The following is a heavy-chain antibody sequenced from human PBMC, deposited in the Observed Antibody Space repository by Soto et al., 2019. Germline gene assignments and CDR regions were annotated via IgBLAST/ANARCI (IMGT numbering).Heavy chain of an antibody. D-gene: IGHD7-27*01. J-gene: IGHJ6*02. CDR2: IDPTDGST. CDR1: GYTYTSYF. CDR3: ARGFWGPTYYYGMDV. V-gene: IGHV1-46*01. Sequence: GASVKVSCKASGYTYTSYFMHWVRQAPGQGLEWMGIIDPTDGSTTYAQRFQGRVRMTRDTSTSTVYMDLSSLRSDDTALYHCARGFWGPTYYYGMDVWGRGATVTVSS.